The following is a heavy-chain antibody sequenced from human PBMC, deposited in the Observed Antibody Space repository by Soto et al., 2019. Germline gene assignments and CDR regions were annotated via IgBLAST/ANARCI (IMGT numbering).Heavy chain of an antibody. CDR2: IYWDDDK. Sequence: QIPLKESGPALVKPTQTLTLTCTFSGFSLSTSGVGVGWIRQPPGKALEWLALIYWDDDKRYSPSLKSRLTITKETSKNQVVLTTTYMDPVDTATYYCAHRPSYCSGGSCYSGFDYWGQGTLVTVSS. CDR3: AHRPSYCSGGSCYSGFDY. CDR1: GFSLSTSGVG. D-gene: IGHD2-15*01. J-gene: IGHJ4*02. V-gene: IGHV2-5*02.